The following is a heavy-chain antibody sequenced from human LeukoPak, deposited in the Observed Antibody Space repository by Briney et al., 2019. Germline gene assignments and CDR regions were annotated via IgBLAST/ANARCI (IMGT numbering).Heavy chain of an antibody. CDR3: ARGVRQATNAFDI. J-gene: IGHJ3*02. V-gene: IGHV1-2*02. CDR2: INPNSSGT. CDR1: GYTFTGYY. D-gene: IGHD3-10*01. Sequence: ASVKVSCKASGYTFTGYYMHWVRQAPGQGLEWMGWINPNSSGTNYAQKFQGMVTMTRDTSISTAYMELSRLRSDDTAVYDCARGVRQATNAFDIWGQGTMVTVSS.